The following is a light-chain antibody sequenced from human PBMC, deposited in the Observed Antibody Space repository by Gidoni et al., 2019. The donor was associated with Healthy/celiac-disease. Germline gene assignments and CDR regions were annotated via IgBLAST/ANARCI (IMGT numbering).Light chain of an antibody. CDR3: QQSYSTPHT. Sequence: DIHLTEPPSPLSSSVGDRVTSTCRASQSISSYLNWYQQKPGKAPKRLIYAACSLKSGVPSRFSDSGSGTDFTLTISSLQPDDFATYYCQQSYSTPHTFGQGTKLEIK. J-gene: IGKJ2*01. CDR2: AAC. V-gene: IGKV1-39*01. CDR1: QSISSY.